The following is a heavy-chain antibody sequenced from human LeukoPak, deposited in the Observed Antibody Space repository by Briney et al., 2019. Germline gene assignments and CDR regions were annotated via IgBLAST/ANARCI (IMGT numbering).Heavy chain of an antibody. J-gene: IGHJ4*02. D-gene: IGHD3-3*01. CDR3: ARGYDFWSGYLLDY. V-gene: IGHV4-34*01. CDR1: GGSFSGYY. Sequence: SETLSLTCAVYGGSFSGYYWSWIRQPPGKGLEWIGEINHSGSTNYNPSLKGRVTISVDTSKNQFSLKLSSVTAADTAVYYCARGYDFWSGYLLDYWGQGTLVTVSS. CDR2: INHSGST.